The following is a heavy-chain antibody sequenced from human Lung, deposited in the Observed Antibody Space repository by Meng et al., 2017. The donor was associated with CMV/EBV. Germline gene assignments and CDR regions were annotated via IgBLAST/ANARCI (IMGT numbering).Heavy chain of an antibody. D-gene: IGHD6-13*01. J-gene: IGHJ6*02. CDR2: IIPIFGTA. CDR1: GGTFSSYA. Sequence: SXXVSXXASGGTFSSYAISWVRQAPGQGLEWMGGIIPIFGTANYAQKFQGRVTITTDESTSTAYMELSSLRSEDTAVYYCASCPSSSSSNYYYYYGMDVWXQGTTVTVSS. V-gene: IGHV1-69*05. CDR3: ASCPSSSSSNYYYYYGMDV.